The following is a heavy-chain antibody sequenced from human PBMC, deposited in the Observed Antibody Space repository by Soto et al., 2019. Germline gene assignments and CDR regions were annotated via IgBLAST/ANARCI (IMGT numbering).Heavy chain of an antibody. CDR2: IYYSGST. CDR3: ARVSSSWGLVNYFDD. D-gene: IGHD6-13*01. Sequence: SETLSLTCTVSGGSVSSDSYYWSWIRQPPGKGLECIGYIYYSGSTNYHPSLESRVTISVDTSKNQFSLKLSSVTAADTAVYYCARVSSSWGLVNYFDDWGQGTLVTVSS. J-gene: IGHJ4*02. V-gene: IGHV4-61*01. CDR1: GGSVSSDSYY.